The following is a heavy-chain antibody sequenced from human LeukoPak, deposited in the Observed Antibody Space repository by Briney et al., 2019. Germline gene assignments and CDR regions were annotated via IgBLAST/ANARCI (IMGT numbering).Heavy chain of an antibody. CDR1: GFTFRSNG. D-gene: IGHD2-21*02. V-gene: IGHV3-30*18. Sequence: GGPLRLLCAASGFTFRSNGMHGLRPAPGKEREGVAGISFYGGDTYHADSVKGRFTISRDNSKNTLYLQMNSLSAEDTAVYYCAKDLGDSQTPYYCDGMDVWGQGTTVIVSS. J-gene: IGHJ6*02. CDR3: AKDLGDSQTPYYCDGMDV. CDR2: ISFYGGDT.